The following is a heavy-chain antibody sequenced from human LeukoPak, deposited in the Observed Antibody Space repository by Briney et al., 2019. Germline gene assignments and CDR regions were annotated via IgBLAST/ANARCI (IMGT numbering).Heavy chain of an antibody. CDR3: AKDNRWFGELLGAAIDY. CDR2: ISGSGDAT. Sequence: GGSLRLSCAASKFNFAMSWVRQTADKRLEWVSAISGSGDATFYTDSVKGRFTISRDNSKNTLYLQMNSLRAEDTAVYYCAKDNRWFGELLGAAIDYWGQGTLVTVSS. V-gene: IGHV3-23*01. D-gene: IGHD3-10*01. CDR1: KFNFA. J-gene: IGHJ4*02.